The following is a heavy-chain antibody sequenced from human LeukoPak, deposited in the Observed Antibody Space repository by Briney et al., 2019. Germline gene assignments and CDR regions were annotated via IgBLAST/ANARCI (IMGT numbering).Heavy chain of an antibody. CDR1: GGTFSSYA. D-gene: IGHD5-18*01. CDR2: IIPIFGTA. CDR3: AQTYSYGYDY. V-gene: IGHV1-69*13. J-gene: IGHJ4*02. Sequence: SVKASCKASGGTFSSYAISWVRQAPGQGLEWMGGIIPIFGTANYAQKFQGRVTITADESTSTAYMELSSLRSEDTAVYYCAQTYSYGYDYWGQGTLVTVSS.